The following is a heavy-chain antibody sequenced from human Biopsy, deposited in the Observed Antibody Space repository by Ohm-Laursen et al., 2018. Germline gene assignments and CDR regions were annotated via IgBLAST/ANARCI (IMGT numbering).Heavy chain of an antibody. CDR3: ARDYDTSGYYYVS. J-gene: IGHJ5*02. V-gene: IGHV4-39*01. CDR1: GGSISNNNYY. Sequence: TLSLTCTVSGGSISNNNYYWGWLRQPPGKGLEWIGSIFYRGSTHYKPSLKSRVTISVDTSKNQFSLKLISVTAADTAVYYCARDYDTSGYYYVSWGQGTLVTVSS. D-gene: IGHD3-22*01. CDR2: IFYRGST.